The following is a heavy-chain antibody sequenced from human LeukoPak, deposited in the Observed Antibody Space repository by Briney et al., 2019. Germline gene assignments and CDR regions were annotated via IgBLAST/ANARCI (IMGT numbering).Heavy chain of an antibody. V-gene: IGHV1-18*01. CDR1: GYTFTSYG. CDR3: AREPPPVYSYGTRFDY. D-gene: IGHD5-18*01. Sequence: ASVKVSCKASGYTFTSYGISWVRQAPGQGLKWMGWISAYNGNTNYAQKLQGRVTMTTDTSTSTAYMELRSLRSDDTAVYYCAREPPPVYSYGTRFDYWGQGTLVTVSS. CDR2: ISAYNGNT. J-gene: IGHJ4*02.